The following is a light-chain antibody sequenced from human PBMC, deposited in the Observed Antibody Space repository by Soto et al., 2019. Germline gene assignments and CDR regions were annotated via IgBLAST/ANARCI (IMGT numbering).Light chain of an antibody. Sequence: DFQMTQSPSCLSASVGGRVTITCRASQGISNYLAWYQQKPGKVPKLLIYAASTLQSGVPSRFSGSGSGTDFTLTISSLQPEDVATYYCQKYNSAPHTFGQGTKLEIK. CDR3: QKYNSAPHT. J-gene: IGKJ2*01. V-gene: IGKV1-27*01. CDR1: QGISNY. CDR2: AAS.